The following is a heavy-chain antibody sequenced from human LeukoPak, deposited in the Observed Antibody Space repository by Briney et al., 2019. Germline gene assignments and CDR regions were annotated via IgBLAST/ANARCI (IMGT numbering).Heavy chain of an antibody. CDR3: ARVAEAAAFDS. Sequence: SGGSLRLSCAASGFTFSTYSMSWVRQAPGKGLEWVSSISSNSRYIYYADSMRGRFTISRDNAKNSLYLQMNSLKPGDTAVYYCARVAEAAAFDSWGQGTLVTVSS. J-gene: IGHJ4*02. D-gene: IGHD6-13*01. CDR2: ISSNSRYI. CDR1: GFTFSTYS. V-gene: IGHV3-21*06.